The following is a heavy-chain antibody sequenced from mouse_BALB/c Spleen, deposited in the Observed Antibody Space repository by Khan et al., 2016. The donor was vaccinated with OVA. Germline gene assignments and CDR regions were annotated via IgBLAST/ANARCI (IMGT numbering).Heavy chain of an antibody. J-gene: IGHJ4*01. CDR3: TSYDYDAMDY. CDR2: IDPETGGT. V-gene: IGHV1-15*01. Sequence: VQLQESGAELVRPGASVTLSCKASGYTFTDYEMHWVKQTPVHGLEWIGAIDPETGGTAYNQKFKGKATLTADKSSSTAYMERRSLTSEDSAVYYCTSYDYDAMDYWGQGTSVTVSS. CDR1: GYTFTDYE.